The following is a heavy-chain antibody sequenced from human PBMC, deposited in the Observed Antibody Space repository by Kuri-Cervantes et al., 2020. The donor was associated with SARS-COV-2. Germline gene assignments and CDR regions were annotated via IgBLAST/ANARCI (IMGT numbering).Heavy chain of an antibody. Sequence: SETLSLTCTVSGGSISSSSYYWGWIRQPPGKGLEWIGSIYYSGSTNYNPSLKSRVTILVDTSKNHFSLKVTSVTAADTAVYYCARARQSGGLDVWGQGTTVTVSS. V-gene: IGHV4-39*07. CDR2: IYYSGST. J-gene: IGHJ6*02. CDR3: ARARQSGGLDV. CDR1: GGSISSSSYY. D-gene: IGHD3-10*01.